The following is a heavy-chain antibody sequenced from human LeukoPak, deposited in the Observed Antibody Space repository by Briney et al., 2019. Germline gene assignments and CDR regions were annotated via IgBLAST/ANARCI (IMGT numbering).Heavy chain of an antibody. CDR2: INHSGST. CDR3: ARVATVID. CDR1: GGTFSGYS. V-gene: IGHV4-34*01. D-gene: IGHD3-22*01. J-gene: IGHJ4*02. Sequence: SETLSLTCAVYGGTFSGYSWTWIRQPPGKGLEWIGEINHSGSTKYSPSLKSRVTMSVDTSKNQFSLKLNSVTAADTAVYYCARVATVIDWGQGTLVTVSS.